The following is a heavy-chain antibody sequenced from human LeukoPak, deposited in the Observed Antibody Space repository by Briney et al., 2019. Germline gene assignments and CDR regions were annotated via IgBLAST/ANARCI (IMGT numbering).Heavy chain of an antibody. V-gene: IGHV1-2*02. D-gene: IGHD2-8*01. CDR3: ARDATYCTNGVCYYYYGMDV. CDR2: INPNSGGT. Sequence: ASVKVSFKASGYTFTGYYMHWVRQAPGQGLEWVGWINPNSGGTNYAQKFQGRVTMTRDTSISTAYMELSRLRSDDTAVYYCARDATYCTNGVCYYYYGMDVWGQGTTVTVSS. J-gene: IGHJ6*02. CDR1: GYTFTGYY.